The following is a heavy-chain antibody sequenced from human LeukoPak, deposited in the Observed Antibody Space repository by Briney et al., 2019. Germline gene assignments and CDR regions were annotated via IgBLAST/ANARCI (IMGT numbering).Heavy chain of an antibody. CDR2: IYYSGST. Sequence: SETLSLTCTVSGGSISSYYWSWIRQPPGKGLEWIGYIYYSGSTNYNPSLKSRVTISVDTSKNQFSLKVTSVTAADTAMYYCARVRAAAVPYYFDYWGRGTLVTVSS. D-gene: IGHD6-13*01. J-gene: IGHJ4*02. CDR1: GGSISSYY. CDR3: ARVRAAAVPYYFDY. V-gene: IGHV4-59*12.